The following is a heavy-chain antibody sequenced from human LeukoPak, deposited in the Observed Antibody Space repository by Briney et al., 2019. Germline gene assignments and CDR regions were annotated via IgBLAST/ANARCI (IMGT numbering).Heavy chain of an antibody. CDR3: ARWTWGNFDY. CDR1: GGSISSYY. J-gene: IGHJ4*02. Sequence: SETLSLTCTVSGGSISSYYWSWIRQPPGKGLEWIGYIYYSASTNYNPSLKSRVTISVDTSKNQFSLKLSSVTAADTAVYYCARWTWGNFDYWGQGTLVTVSS. V-gene: IGHV4-59*01. CDR2: IYYSAST. D-gene: IGHD3-16*01.